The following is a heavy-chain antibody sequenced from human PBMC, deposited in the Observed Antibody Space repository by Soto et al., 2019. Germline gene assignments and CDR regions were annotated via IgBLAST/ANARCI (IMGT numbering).Heavy chain of an antibody. J-gene: IGHJ6*03. Sequence: QVQLVESGGGVVQPGRSLRLSCAASGFTFSSYGMHWVRQAPGKGLAWVAVIWYDGSNKYYADSVKGRFSISRDNSKNTLDLQMTSLRAEDTAVYYCARGARGDFWSNMDVWGKGTTVTVSS. V-gene: IGHV3-33*01. D-gene: IGHD3-3*01. CDR3: ARGARGDFWSNMDV. CDR1: GFTFSSYG. CDR2: IWYDGSNK.